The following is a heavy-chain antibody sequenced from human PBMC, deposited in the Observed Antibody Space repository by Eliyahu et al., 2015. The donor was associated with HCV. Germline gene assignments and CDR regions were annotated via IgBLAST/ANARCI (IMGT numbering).Heavy chain of an antibody. CDR2: IKSKTDGGTK. CDR1: GFTFSDAW. CDR3: PTAYSSSSSHYYYYYYVDV. D-gene: IGHD6-6*01. Sequence: EVKLVESGGGLVKPGGSLRLSCAASGFTFSDAWMTWVRHTPGKGLEWVGRIKSKTDGGTKDYAAPVKGRFTISRDDSQNTVYLQMNSLKTEDTGVYYCPTAYSSSSSHYYYYYYVDVWGKGTTVTVSS. V-gene: IGHV3-15*01. J-gene: IGHJ6*03.